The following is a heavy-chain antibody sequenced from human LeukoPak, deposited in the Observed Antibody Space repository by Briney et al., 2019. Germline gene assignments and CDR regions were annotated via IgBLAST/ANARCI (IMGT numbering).Heavy chain of an antibody. V-gene: IGHV3-53*01. J-gene: IGHJ2*01. D-gene: IGHD3-16*02. Sequence: GPLRLSCAASGFTFSSYGMSWVRQAPGKGLEWVSVSYSGGSSYYADSVKGRFTISRDNSKNTLYLQMNTLRAEDTAVYFCAREEHYRRYFALWGRGTLVTVSS. CDR1: GFTFSSYG. CDR2: SYSGGSS. CDR3: AREEHYRRYFAL.